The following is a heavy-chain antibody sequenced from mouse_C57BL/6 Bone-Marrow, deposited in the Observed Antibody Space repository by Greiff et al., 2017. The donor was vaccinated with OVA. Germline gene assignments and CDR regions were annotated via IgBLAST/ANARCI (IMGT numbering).Heavy chain of an antibody. CDR3: ARARTGTY. J-gene: IGHJ2*01. CDR2: INPNNGGT. V-gene: IGHV1-26*01. D-gene: IGHD4-1*01. CDR1: GYTFTDYY. Sequence: EAQLQQSGPELVKPGASVKISCKASGYTFTDYYMNWVKQSHGKSLEWIGDINPNNGGTSYNQKFKGKATLTVDKSSSTAYMELRSLTSEDSAGYYCARARTGTYWGQGTTLTVSS.